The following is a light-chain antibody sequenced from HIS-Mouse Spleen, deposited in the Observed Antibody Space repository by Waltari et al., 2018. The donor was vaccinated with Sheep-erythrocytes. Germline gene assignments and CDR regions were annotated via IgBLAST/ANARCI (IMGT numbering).Light chain of an antibody. CDR3: SSYTSSSTLV. CDR2: DVS. CDR1: SSDVGGYNY. J-gene: IGLJ1*01. V-gene: IGLV2-14*03. Sequence: QSALTQPASVSGSPGQSITISCTGTSSDVGGYNYVSWYQQHPGKAPKLMIYDVSNRPSWVSNRFSGSKSGNTASLPISGLQAEDEADDYCSSYTSSSTLVFGTGTKVTVL.